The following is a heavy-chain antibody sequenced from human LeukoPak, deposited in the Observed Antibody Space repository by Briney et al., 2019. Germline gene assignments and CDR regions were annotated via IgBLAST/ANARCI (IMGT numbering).Heavy chain of an antibody. CDR3: ARTRVAVAGSAFDI. J-gene: IGHJ3*02. D-gene: IGHD6-19*01. Sequence: GGSLRLSCAASGFTFSSYSMNWVRQAPGKGLEWVSYISSSSTIYYADSVKGRFTISRDNAKNSLYLQMNSLRAEDTAVYYCARTRVAVAGSAFDIWGQGTMVTVSS. CDR2: ISSSSTI. CDR1: GFTFSSYS. V-gene: IGHV3-48*01.